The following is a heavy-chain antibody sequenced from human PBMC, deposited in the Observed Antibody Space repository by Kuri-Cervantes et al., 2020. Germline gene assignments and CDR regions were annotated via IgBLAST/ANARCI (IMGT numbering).Heavy chain of an antibody. CDR3: ATEGYCSGGSCNY. Sequence: SETLSLTCAVYGGSFGNYYWTWIRQPPGKGLEWIGEINHSGSTNYNPSLKSRVTISVDTSKNQFSLKLSSVTAADTAVYYCATEGYCSGGSCNYWGQGTLVTVSS. D-gene: IGHD2-15*01. CDR2: INHSGST. CDR1: GGSFGNYY. V-gene: IGHV4-34*01. J-gene: IGHJ4*02.